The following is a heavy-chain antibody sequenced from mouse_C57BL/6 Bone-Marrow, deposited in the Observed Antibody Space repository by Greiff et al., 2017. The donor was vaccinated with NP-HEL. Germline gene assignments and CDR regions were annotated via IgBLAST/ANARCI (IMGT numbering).Heavy chain of an antibody. Sequence: EVKLMESGGGLVQPGGSLKLSCAASGFTFSDYGMAWVRQAPRKGPEWVAFISNLAYSIYYADTVTGRFTISRENAKNTLYLEMSSLRSEDTAMYYCARRGYGNAMDYWGQGTSVTVSS. CDR1: GFTFSDYG. J-gene: IGHJ4*01. V-gene: IGHV5-15*01. CDR3: ARRGYGNAMDY. CDR2: ISNLAYSI. D-gene: IGHD1-1*01.